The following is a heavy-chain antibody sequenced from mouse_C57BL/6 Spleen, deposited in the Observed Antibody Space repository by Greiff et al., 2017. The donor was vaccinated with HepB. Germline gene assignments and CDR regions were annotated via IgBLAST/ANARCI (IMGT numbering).Heavy chain of an antibody. V-gene: IGHV5-4*01. CDR2: ISDGGSYT. CDR3: AREGAYYYADY. J-gene: IGHJ2*01. D-gene: IGHD1-1*01. Sequence: EVQVVESGGGLVKPGGSLKLSCAASGFTFSSYAMSWVRQTPEKRLEWVATISDGGSYTYYPDNVKGRFTISRDNAKNNLYLQMSHLKSEDTAMYYCAREGAYYYADYWGQGTTLTVSS. CDR1: GFTFSSYA.